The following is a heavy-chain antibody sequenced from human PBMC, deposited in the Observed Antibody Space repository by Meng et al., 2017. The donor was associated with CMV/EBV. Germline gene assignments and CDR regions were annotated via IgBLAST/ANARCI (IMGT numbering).Heavy chain of an antibody. CDR3: ARLYDSSGYYLGYFDY. D-gene: IGHD3-22*01. CDR1: GFSLDTSGVV. Sequence: QIHMKESVPNMSNPTHTLTLTSTFSGFSLDTSGVVVAWIRQPPGKALEWLALIYWEEDKRYSPSLKSRLTITKDTSKNQVVLTMTNMDPVDTATYYCARLYDSSGYYLGYFDYWGQGTLVTVSS. J-gene: IGHJ4*02. CDR2: IYWEEDK. V-gene: IGHV2-5*02.